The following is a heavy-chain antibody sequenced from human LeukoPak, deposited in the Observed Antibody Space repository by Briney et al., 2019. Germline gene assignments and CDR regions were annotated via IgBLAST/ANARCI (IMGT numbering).Heavy chain of an antibody. J-gene: IGHJ4*02. CDR3: AKDTGYTSGRLDY. V-gene: IGHV3-30*02. Sequence: GGSLRLSCAASGFTFSSYSMNWVRQAPGKGLEWVALIHYDGSKKYYADSVRGRFTISRDNSKNTLFLQMNSLTTEDTAVYYCAKDTGYTSGRLDYWGQGNLVTVSS. CDR1: GFTFSSYS. CDR2: IHYDGSKK. D-gene: IGHD6-19*01.